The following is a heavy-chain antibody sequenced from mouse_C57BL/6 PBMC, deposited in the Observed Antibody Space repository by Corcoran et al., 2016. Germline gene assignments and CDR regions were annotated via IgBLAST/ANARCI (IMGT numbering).Heavy chain of an antibody. Sequence: DVQLQESGPGLVKPSQSLSLTCSVTGYSITSGYYWNWIRQFPGNKLEWMGYISYDGSNNYNPSLKNRNSITRDTSKNQFFLKLNSVTTEDTATYYCARNWDAFDYWGQGTTLTVSS. V-gene: IGHV3-6*01. D-gene: IGHD4-1*01. CDR3: ARNWDAFDY. CDR2: ISYDGSN. J-gene: IGHJ2*01. CDR1: GYSITSGYY.